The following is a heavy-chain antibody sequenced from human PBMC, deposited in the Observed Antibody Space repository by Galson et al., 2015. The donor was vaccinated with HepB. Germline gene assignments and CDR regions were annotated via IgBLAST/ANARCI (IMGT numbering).Heavy chain of an antibody. V-gene: IGHV1-3*01. J-gene: IGHJ5*02. D-gene: IGHD3-3*01. CDR3: ARGDYDFWSGSFNWFDP. Sequence: SVKVSCKASGYTFTSYAMHWVRQAPGQRLEWMGWINAGNGNTKYSQKFQGRVTITRDTSASTAYMELSSLRSEDTAVYYCARGDYDFWSGSFNWFDPWGQGTLVTVSS. CDR1: GYTFTSYA. CDR2: INAGNGNT.